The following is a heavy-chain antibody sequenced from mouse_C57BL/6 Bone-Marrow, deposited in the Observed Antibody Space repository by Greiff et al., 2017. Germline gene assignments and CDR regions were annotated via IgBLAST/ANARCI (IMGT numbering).Heavy chain of an antibody. CDR1: GYTFTSYW. J-gene: IGHJ4*01. CDR2: IHPNSGST. Sequence: QVQLQQPGAELVKPGASVKLSCKASGYTFTSYWMHWVKQRPGQGLEWIGMIHPNSGSTNYNEKFKSKATLTVDKSSSTAYMQLSSLTSEDSAVYYCARLNYYGSSYGYAMDYWGQGTSVTVSS. D-gene: IGHD1-1*01. CDR3: ARLNYYGSSYGYAMDY. V-gene: IGHV1-64*01.